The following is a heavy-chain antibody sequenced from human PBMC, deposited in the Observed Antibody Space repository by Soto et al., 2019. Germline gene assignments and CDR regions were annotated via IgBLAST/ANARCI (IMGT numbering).Heavy chain of an antibody. CDR3: ANSMGGTANGMDV. V-gene: IGHV3-9*01. CDR1: GFNFDDYG. J-gene: IGHJ6*02. CDR2: ISYYSGSI. D-gene: IGHD2-15*01. Sequence: PGGSLRLSCAAPGFNFDDYGMHWVRQAPGKGLEWVSGISYYSGSIGYADSVKGRFTISRDNAKNSLYLQMNSLRAEDTALYYCANSMGGTANGMDVWGQGTTVTVSS.